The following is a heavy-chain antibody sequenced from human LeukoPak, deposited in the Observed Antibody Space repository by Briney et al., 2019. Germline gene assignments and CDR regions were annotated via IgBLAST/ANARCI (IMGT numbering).Heavy chain of an antibody. V-gene: IGHV3-21*01. J-gene: IGHJ6*02. CDR3: ARSCSSTSCYPEGHYGMDV. D-gene: IGHD2-2*01. CDR2: ISSSSSYI. CDR1: GFTFSSYA. Sequence: GGSLRLSCAASGFTFSSYAMNWVRQAPGKGLEWVSSISSSSSYIYYADSVKGRFTISRDNAKNSLYLQMNSLRAEGTAVYYCARSCSSTSCYPEGHYGMDVWGQGTTVTVSS.